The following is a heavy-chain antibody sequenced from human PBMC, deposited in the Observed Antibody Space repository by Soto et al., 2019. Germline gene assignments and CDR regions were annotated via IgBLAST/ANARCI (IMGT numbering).Heavy chain of an antibody. D-gene: IGHD2-2*01. CDR1: GGSISRGGYY. J-gene: IGHJ5*02. V-gene: IGHV4-31*03. Sequence: SETLSLTCTVSGGSISRGGYYWSWIRQHPGKGLEWIGYIYYSGSTYYNPSLKSRVTISVDTSKNQFSLKLSSVTAADTAVYYCARVWCSSTSCRTPGVGWFDPWGQGTLVTVSS. CDR3: ARVWCSSTSCRTPGVGWFDP. CDR2: IYYSGST.